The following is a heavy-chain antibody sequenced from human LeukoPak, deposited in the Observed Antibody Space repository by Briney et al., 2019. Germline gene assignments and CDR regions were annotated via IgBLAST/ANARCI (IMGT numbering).Heavy chain of an antibody. D-gene: IGHD3-3*01. Sequence: GGSLRLSCAASGFTFSSYSMNWVRQTPGKGLERVSYISTSGSTIYYADSVKGRFTISRDNARNSLYLQMTSLRAEDTAVYYCARDNQIFGVAPGLDNWGQGTLVIVSS. V-gene: IGHV3-48*01. CDR3: ARDNQIFGVAPGLDN. CDR2: ISTSGSTI. CDR1: GFTFSSYS. J-gene: IGHJ4*02.